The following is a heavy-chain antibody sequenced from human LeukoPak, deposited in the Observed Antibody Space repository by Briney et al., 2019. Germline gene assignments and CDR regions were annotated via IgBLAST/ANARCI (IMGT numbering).Heavy chain of an antibody. Sequence: GESLKLSCKGSGYSFTSFWLGWVREMRGKGLEWMGIIYPGDSDTRYSPSFQGQVTISADKSISTAYLQWSSLTASDTAMYYCARLGNSSSWYGEYFDYWGQGTLVTVSS. CDR2: IYPGDSDT. CDR3: ARLGNSSSWYGEYFDY. V-gene: IGHV5-51*01. D-gene: IGHD6-13*01. CDR1: GYSFTSFW. J-gene: IGHJ4*02.